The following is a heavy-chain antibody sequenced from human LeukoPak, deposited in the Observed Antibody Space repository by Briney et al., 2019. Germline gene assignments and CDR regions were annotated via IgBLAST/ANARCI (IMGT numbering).Heavy chain of an antibody. V-gene: IGHV3-49*04. CDR1: GFTFGDYA. Sequence: GGSLRLSCTASGFTFGDYAMSWVRQAPGKGLEWVGFIRSKAYGGTTEYAASVKGRFAISRDDSKSIAYLQMNSLKTEDTAVYYCTREVGATRGWGQGTLVTVSS. CDR3: TREVGATRG. D-gene: IGHD1-26*01. CDR2: IRSKAYGGTT. J-gene: IGHJ4*02.